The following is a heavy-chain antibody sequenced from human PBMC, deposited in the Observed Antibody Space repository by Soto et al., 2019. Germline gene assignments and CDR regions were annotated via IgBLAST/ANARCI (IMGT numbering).Heavy chain of an antibody. CDR3: ARDRVTMVRGIYYYYMDV. V-gene: IGHV3-20*01. J-gene: IGHJ6*03. D-gene: IGHD3-10*01. Sequence: EVQLVESGGGVVRPGGSLRLSCAASGFTFDDYGMRWVRQAPGKGLEWVSGINWNGGSTGYADSVKGRFTISRDNAKNSLYLQMNSLRAEDTALYHGARDRVTMVRGIYYYYMDVWGKGTTVTVSS. CDR2: INWNGGST. CDR1: GFTFDDYG.